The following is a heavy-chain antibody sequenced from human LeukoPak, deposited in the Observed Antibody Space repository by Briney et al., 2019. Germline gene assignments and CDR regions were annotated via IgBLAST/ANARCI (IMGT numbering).Heavy chain of an antibody. CDR3: ARRPIAAGNNWFDP. V-gene: IGHV4-39*01. CDR2: IYYTGTT. CDR1: GGSISSAAYY. Sequence: SETLSLTCTVSGGSISSAAYYWGWVRQPPGKGLDWIGSIYYTGTTYYSPSLQTRATLSFDTSKNQFSLKLTSVTAADTAVYFCARRPIAAGNNWFDPWGQVTLVTVSS. D-gene: IGHD6-13*01. J-gene: IGHJ5*02.